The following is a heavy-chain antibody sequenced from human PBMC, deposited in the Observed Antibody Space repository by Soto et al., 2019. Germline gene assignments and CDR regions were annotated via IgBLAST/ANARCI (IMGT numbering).Heavy chain of an antibody. D-gene: IGHD2-21*01. CDR1: GITFNNAW. Sequence: GGSLRLSCVASGITFNNAWMSWGRQAPGKGLEWVGRIKSNSDGGNTDYAAPVKGRFTISRDDSKNTLYLQMNSLRIEDTAVYSSTSYGAQIALLIHWGHGTLVTVSS. J-gene: IGHJ4*01. V-gene: IGHV3-15*01. CDR3: TSYGAQIALLIH. CDR2: IKSNSDGGNT.